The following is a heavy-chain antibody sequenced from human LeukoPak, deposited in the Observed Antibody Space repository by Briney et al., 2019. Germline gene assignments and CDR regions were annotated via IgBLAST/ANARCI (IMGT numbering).Heavy chain of an antibody. CDR2: IYYSGST. V-gene: IGHV4-39*07. CDR3: ARTGSTVTMLYPFDH. Sequence: SETLSLTCSVSGGSISSSSDYWGWIRQPPGKGLEWIGSIYYSGSTHYNPSLKSRVSISVDTSKNQFSLKLSSVTAADTAVYYCARTGSTVTMLYPFDHWGQGTLVTVSS. CDR1: GGSISSSSDY. J-gene: IGHJ4*02. D-gene: IGHD4-17*01.